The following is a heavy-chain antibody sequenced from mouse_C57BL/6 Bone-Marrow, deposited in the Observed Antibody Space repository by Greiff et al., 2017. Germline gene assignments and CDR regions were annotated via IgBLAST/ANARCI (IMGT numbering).Heavy chain of an antibody. CDR2: IDPNSGGT. V-gene: IGHV1-72*01. CDR3: ARGRYYGPFFAY. J-gene: IGHJ3*01. D-gene: IGHD1-1*01. CDR1: GYTFTSYW. Sequence: QVQLKQPGAELVKPGASVKLSCKASGYTFTSYWMHWVKQRPGRGLEWIGRIDPNSGGTKYNEKFKSKATLTVDKPSSTAYMQLSSLTSEDSAVYYCARGRYYGPFFAYWGQGTLVTVSA.